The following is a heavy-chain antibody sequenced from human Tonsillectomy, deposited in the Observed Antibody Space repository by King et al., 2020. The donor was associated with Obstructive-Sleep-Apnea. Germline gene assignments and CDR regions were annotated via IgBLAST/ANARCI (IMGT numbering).Heavy chain of an antibody. CDR2: ISSRGGST. CDR3: AKERQQLLDY. CDR1: GFTFSSYA. Sequence: VQLGESGGTLVQPGGSLRLSCAAAGFTFSSYAMSWVRQSPGKGLEWVSGISSRGGSTYYADSVKGRFTISRDNSKNTLYLQLNSLRAEDTAVYYCAKERQQLLDYWGQGTLVTVSS. V-gene: IGHV3-23*04. D-gene: IGHD6-13*01. J-gene: IGHJ4*02.